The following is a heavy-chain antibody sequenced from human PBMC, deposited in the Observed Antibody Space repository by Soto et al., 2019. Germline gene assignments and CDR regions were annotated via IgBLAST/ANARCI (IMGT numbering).Heavy chain of an antibody. Sequence: SETLSLTCTVSGGSINNYYWSWIRRSPGKGLEWIGYVYYSGTTNYNPTLKSRINILVDTSENQFSLKLTSVTAADTAVYFCARHTDDILTGNEALDIWGQGTVVTVSS. CDR3: ARHTDDILTGNEALDI. CDR1: GGSINNYY. J-gene: IGHJ3*02. V-gene: IGHV4-59*08. CDR2: VYYSGTT. D-gene: IGHD3-9*01.